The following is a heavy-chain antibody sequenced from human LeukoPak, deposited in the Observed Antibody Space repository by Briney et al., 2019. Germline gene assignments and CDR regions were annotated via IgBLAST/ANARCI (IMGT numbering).Heavy chain of an antibody. Sequence: ASMKVSCKTSGYTIIGYYIHWVRQAPGQGLEWMGRINSDSGDTNYAQQFQGRVTMTRDTSITTAYMELSSLTSDDTAVYYCARDLSSTPHWELDYWGQGTLVTVSS. J-gene: IGHJ4*02. D-gene: IGHD1-26*01. CDR2: INSDSGDT. V-gene: IGHV1-2*06. CDR1: GYTIIGYY. CDR3: ARDLSSTPHWELDY.